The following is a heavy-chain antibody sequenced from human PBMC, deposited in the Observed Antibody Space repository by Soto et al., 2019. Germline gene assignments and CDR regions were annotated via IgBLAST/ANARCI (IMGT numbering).Heavy chain of an antibody. J-gene: IGHJ5*02. CDR1: GGPFSSYH. D-gene: IGHD2-2*01. Sequence: QVQLVQSGAEVKKPGSSVKLSCKASGGPFSSYHISWVRQAPGQGLEWVGRIIPILGRANNAQHFQGRVTITADTSTNTAYMELSSLTSEDTAVYYCAKVRGTTSSNWFDPWGHGTLVTVSS. CDR3: AKVRGTTSSNWFDP. V-gene: IGHV1-69*08. CDR2: IIPILGRA.